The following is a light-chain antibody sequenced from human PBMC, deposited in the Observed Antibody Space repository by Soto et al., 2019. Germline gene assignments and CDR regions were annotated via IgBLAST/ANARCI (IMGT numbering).Light chain of an antibody. CDR2: GAS. Sequence: EIVLTQSPVTLSLSPGERATLSCRASQRITNNFLACFQKKPGLAPRLLIYGASTRARGFPDRFSGGGSGKDFVLTISRLEPEDFAVYYCQQYGRSPFTFGQGTKLQIK. V-gene: IGKV3-20*01. CDR1: QRITNNF. CDR3: QQYGRSPFT. J-gene: IGKJ2*01.